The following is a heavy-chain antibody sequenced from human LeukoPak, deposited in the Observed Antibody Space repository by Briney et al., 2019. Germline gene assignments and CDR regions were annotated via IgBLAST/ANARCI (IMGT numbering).Heavy chain of an antibody. Sequence: GGSLRLSCTASGFTFGDYAMSWVRQAPGKGLGWVGFIRSKAYGGTTEYAASVKGRFTISRDDSKSIAYLQMNSLKTEDTAVYYCTRGDDYVWGSYRPSDYWGQGTLVTVSS. CDR2: IRSKAYGGTT. CDR1: GFTFGDYA. CDR3: TRGDDYVWGSYRPSDY. D-gene: IGHD3-16*02. V-gene: IGHV3-49*04. J-gene: IGHJ4*02.